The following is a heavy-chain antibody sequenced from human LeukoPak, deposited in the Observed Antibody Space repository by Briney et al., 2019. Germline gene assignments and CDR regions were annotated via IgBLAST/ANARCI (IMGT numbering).Heavy chain of an antibody. CDR2: ISAYNGNT. CDR1: GYTFTSFP. CDR3: ARPDAPLGGLSDYYYGMDV. J-gene: IGHJ6*02. V-gene: IGHV1-18*01. D-gene: IGHD4-23*01. Sequence: APVKVSCKASGYTFTSFPMNWVRQAPGQGLEWMGWISAYNGNTNYAQKLQGRVTMTTDTSTSTAYMELRSLRSDDTAVYYCARPDAPLGGLSDYYYGMDVWGQGTTVTVSS.